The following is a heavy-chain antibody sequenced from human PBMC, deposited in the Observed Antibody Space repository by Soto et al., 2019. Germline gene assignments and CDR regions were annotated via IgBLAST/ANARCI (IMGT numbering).Heavy chain of an antibody. CDR3: AKDPRSSGNPPRYFDL. J-gene: IGHJ2*01. CDR2: ISWNSGSI. D-gene: IGHD6-19*01. V-gene: IGHV3-9*01. Sequence: EVQLVESGGGLVQPGRSLRLSCAASGFTFDDHAMHWVRQAPGKGLEWVSGISWNSGSIGYADSVKGRFTISRDNAKNSLYLQMNSLRAEDTALYYCAKDPRSSGNPPRYFDLWGRGTLVTVSS. CDR1: GFTFDDHA.